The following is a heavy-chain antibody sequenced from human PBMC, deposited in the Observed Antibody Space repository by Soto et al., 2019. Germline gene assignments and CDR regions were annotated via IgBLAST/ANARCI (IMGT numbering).Heavy chain of an antibody. Sequence: EVKLLESGGGLVRPGGSLRISCVASGFTFSSYSMSWVRQAPGKGLEWVSHITASGGSTSYADSVKGRFTISRDTSRNTLYLQMNSLKTEDTAVYYCTTGGWYSSSWYNDYWGQGTLVTVSS. CDR3: TTGGWYSSSWYNDY. CDR1: GFTFSSYS. V-gene: IGHV3-23*01. D-gene: IGHD6-13*01. CDR2: ITASGGST. J-gene: IGHJ4*02.